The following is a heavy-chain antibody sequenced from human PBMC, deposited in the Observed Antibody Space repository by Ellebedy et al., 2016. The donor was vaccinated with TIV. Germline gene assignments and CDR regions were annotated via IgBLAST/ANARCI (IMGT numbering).Heavy chain of an antibody. J-gene: IGHJ6*02. CDR1: GGSISSYY. CDR3: ARGPPSVRGVIDYYYGMDV. D-gene: IGHD3-10*01. CDR2: INHSGST. Sequence: SETLSLTCTVSGGSISSYYWSWIRQPPGKGLEWIGEINHSGSTNYNPSLKSRVTISVDTSKNQFSLKLSSVTAADTAVYYCARGPPSVRGVIDYYYGMDVWGQGTTVTVSS. V-gene: IGHV4-34*01.